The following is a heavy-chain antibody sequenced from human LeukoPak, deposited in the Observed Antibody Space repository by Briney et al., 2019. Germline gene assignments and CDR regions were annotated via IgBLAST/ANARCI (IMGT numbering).Heavy chain of an antibody. CDR1: GFTFSSYS. J-gene: IGHJ4*02. V-gene: IGHV3-21*01. D-gene: IGHD1-1*01. CDR2: ISSSSSYI. CDR3: ARALRTGTFQLDY. Sequence: PGGSVRLSCAASGFTFSSYSMNWDRQGPGQGLEWFSSISSSSSYIYYADSVKGRFTISRDNAKNSLYLQMNSLRAEDTAVYYCARALRTGTFQLDYWGQGTLVTVSS.